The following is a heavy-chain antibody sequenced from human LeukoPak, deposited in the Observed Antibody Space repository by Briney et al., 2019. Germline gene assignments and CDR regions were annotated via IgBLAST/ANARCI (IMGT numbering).Heavy chain of an antibody. J-gene: IGHJ4*02. CDR3: ARVTNYYDSSGYPLDY. D-gene: IGHD3-22*01. Sequence: KASGTLSLTCAVSGGSISSSNWWSWVRPPPGKGLEWIGEIYHSGSTNYNPSLKSRVTISVDKSKNQFSLKLSSVTAADTAVYYCARVTNYYDSSGYPLDYWGQGTLVTVSS. CDR1: GGSISSSNW. V-gene: IGHV4-4*02. CDR2: IYHSGST.